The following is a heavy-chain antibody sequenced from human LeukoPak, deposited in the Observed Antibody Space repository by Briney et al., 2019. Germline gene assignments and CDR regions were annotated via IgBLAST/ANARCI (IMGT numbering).Heavy chain of an antibody. CDR3: AREQQLNWFDP. CDR2: INAGNGNT. J-gene: IGHJ5*02. CDR1: GYTFTSYA. V-gene: IGHV1-3*01. Sequence: ASVKVSWKASGYTFTSYAMHWVRQAPEQRLEWMGWINAGNGNTKYSQKFQGRVTITRDTSASTAYMELSSLRSEDTAVYYCAREQQLNWFDPWGQGTLVTVSS. D-gene: IGHD6-13*01.